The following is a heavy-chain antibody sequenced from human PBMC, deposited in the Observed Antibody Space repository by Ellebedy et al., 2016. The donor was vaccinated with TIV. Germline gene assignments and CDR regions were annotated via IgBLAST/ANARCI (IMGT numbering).Heavy chain of an antibody. CDR3: ARLSWLGDIDAFDI. CDR2: IGTTGVT. V-gene: IGHV3-13*01. CDR1: GFTFSRYD. Sequence: GESLKISXPASGFTFSRYDMHWVRQAPGKGLEWVSVIGTTGVTSYVDSVKVRFSISREDGTNSLYLQMNSLRAEDTAVYYCARLSWLGDIDAFDIWGQGTMVTVSS. J-gene: IGHJ3*02. D-gene: IGHD6-19*01.